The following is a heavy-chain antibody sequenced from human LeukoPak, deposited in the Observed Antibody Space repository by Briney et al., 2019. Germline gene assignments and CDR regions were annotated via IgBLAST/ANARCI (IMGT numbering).Heavy chain of an antibody. V-gene: IGHV3-21*01. CDR1: GFTFSSYN. D-gene: IGHD1-26*01. J-gene: IGHJ4*02. CDR3: ARSSGGTYYPDY. Sequence: GGSLRLSCAASGFTFSSYNMNWVHQAPGKGLEWVSSISSSSSYIYYADSLKGRFTISRDNAKNSLYLQMNSLRAEDTAVYYCARSSGGTYYPDYWGQGTLVTVSS. CDR2: ISSSSSYI.